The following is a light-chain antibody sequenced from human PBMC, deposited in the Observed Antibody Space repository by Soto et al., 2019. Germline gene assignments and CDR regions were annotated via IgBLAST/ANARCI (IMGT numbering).Light chain of an antibody. CDR2: EVI. V-gene: IGLV2-14*01. Sequence: QSVLTQPASVSGSPGRSITISCTGTSTDIGTYNSVSWYQHHPGKAPKLLIFEVIDWPSGVSDRFSGSKSGNTASLTISSLQFEDEADYYCCSYTTTYTLVFGGGTKLTVL. CDR1: STDIGTYNS. J-gene: IGLJ3*02. CDR3: CSYTTTYTLV.